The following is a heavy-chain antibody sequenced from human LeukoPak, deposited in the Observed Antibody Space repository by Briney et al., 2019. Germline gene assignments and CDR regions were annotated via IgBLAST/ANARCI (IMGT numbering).Heavy chain of an antibody. D-gene: IGHD3-10*01. V-gene: IGHV3-48*02. CDR2: ISDSATTI. CDR3: ARSRPLRGVTVDY. J-gene: IGHJ4*02. Sequence: GGSLRLSCAASGFTFSSYSMNWVRQAPGKGLEWVSFISDSATTIYYVDSVKGRFTTSRDNAKNSLYLQMNSLRDEDTAVYYCARSRPLRGVTVDYWGQGTLVTVSS. CDR1: GFTFSSYS.